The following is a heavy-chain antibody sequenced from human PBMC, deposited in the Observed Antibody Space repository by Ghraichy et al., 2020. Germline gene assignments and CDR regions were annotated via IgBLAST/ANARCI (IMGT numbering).Heavy chain of an antibody. CDR1: GFTFSSYS. J-gene: IGHJ6*02. Sequence: GESLRLSCAASGFTFSSYSMNWVRQAPGKGLEWVSSISSSSSYIYYADSVKGRFTISRDNAKNSLYLQMNSLRAEDTAVYYCARDKVMQQLVRVSYYYGMDVWGQGTTVTVSS. D-gene: IGHD6-13*01. CDR2: ISSSSSYI. V-gene: IGHV3-21*01. CDR3: ARDKVMQQLVRVSYYYGMDV.